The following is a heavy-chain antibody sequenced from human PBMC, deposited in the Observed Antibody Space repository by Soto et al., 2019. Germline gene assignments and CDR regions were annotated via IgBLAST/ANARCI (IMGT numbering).Heavy chain of an antibody. Sequence: WEALSLTCGISSDSFSDNSAAWNWIRQSPSRGLEWLGRTYYRSKWYNDYAVSVKSRITVTPDTSKNQFSLHLNSVTPEDTADRYCAREFHYYVNKQSALDDWG. V-gene: IGHV6-1*01. D-gene: IGHD3-10*02. CDR2: TYYRSKWYN. CDR1: SDSFSDNSAA. CDR3: AREFHYYVNKQSALDD. J-gene: IGHJ4*01.